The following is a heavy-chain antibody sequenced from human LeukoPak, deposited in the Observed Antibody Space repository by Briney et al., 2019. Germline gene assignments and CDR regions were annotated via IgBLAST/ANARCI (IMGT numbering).Heavy chain of an antibody. CDR1: GGTFSSYA. Sequence: GASVKVSCKASGGTFSSYAISWVRQAPGQGLEWMGGIIPIFGTANYAQKFQGRVTITTDESTSTAYMELSSLRSEDTAVYYCARQRCEINYDILTGHAPDWFDPWGQGTLVTVSS. V-gene: IGHV1-69*05. D-gene: IGHD3-9*01. CDR3: ARQRCEINYDILTGHAPDWFDP. CDR2: IIPIFGTA. J-gene: IGHJ5*02.